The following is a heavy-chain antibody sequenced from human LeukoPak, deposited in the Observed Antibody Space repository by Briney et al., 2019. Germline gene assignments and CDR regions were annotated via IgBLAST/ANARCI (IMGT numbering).Heavy chain of an antibody. CDR3: AKDTAGYTSSRTWFDP. J-gene: IGHJ5*02. Sequence: GGSLRLSCAASGFTFSSYAMSWVCQAPGKGLEWVSAITGSGGSTYYADSVKGRFTISRDNAKNSLYLQMNSLRAEDTALYYCAKDTAGYTSSRTWFDPWGRGTLVTVSS. CDR1: GFTFSSYA. CDR2: ITGSGGST. D-gene: IGHD6-13*01. V-gene: IGHV3-23*01.